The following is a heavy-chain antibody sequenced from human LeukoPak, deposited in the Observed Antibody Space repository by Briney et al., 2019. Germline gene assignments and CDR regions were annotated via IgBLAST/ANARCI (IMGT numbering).Heavy chain of an antibody. CDR3: ARDLVQLWSKDY. Sequence: GGSLRLSCAASGFTFSNYELHWVRQAPGQGLEWVSYISSSGRNIYYADSVNGRFTISRDNAKNSLYLQMNSLRAEDTAVYYCARDLVQLWSKDYWGQGTLVTVSS. V-gene: IGHV3-48*03. D-gene: IGHD5-18*01. J-gene: IGHJ4*02. CDR1: GFTFSNYE. CDR2: ISSSGRNI.